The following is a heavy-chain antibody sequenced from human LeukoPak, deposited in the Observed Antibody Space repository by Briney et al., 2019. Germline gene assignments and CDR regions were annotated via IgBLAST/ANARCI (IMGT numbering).Heavy chain of an antibody. J-gene: IGHJ3*02. CDR2: IWSDGSNK. CDR3: ARATVTNDAFDI. V-gene: IGHV3-33*01. D-gene: IGHD4-17*01. CDR1: GFTFSGYG. Sequence: GGSLRLSCAASGFTFSGYGMHWVRQAPGKGLEWVTVIWSDGSNKYYADSVKGRFTIFRDNSKNTLYLQMNSLRAEDTAVYYCARATVTNDAFDIWGQGTMVTVSS.